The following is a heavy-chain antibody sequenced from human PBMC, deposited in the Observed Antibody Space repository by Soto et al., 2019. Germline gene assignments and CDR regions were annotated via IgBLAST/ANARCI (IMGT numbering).Heavy chain of an antibody. CDR3: ATKARVTNHLYYGMDV. D-gene: IGHD2-21*02. Sequence: GGSLRLSGEVSGLTFNTSGIHWVRQAPCKGLEWLAVISYDGATQYYGDTVKGRFTISRDNSKNTLFLHMGRLRAEDTAMYYCATKARVTNHLYYGMDVCGLWTTVTVS. CDR2: ISYDGATQ. CDR1: GLTFNTSG. J-gene: IGHJ6*02. V-gene: IGHV3-30*03.